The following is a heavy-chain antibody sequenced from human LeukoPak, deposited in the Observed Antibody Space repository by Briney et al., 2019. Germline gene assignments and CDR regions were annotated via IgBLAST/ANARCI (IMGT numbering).Heavy chain of an antibody. CDR1: GFTLTSYS. J-gene: IGHJ4*02. Sequence: PGGSLRLSCAASGFTLTSYSMSWVRQAPGKGLQWVSGIGGSGGSTYYADSVKGRFTISRDTSKNTLYLQMSSLRAEDTAVYYCAKEYKGGWPFDYWGQGTLVTVSS. CDR3: AKEYKGGWPFDY. CDR2: IGGSGGST. V-gene: IGHV3-23*01. D-gene: IGHD1-1*01.